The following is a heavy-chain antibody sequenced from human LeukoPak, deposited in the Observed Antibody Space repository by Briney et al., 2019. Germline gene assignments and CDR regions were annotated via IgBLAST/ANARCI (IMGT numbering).Heavy chain of an antibody. CDR2: ISSNGGST. CDR1: GFTFSSYA. J-gene: IGHJ3*02. CDR3: ARVPGYGGNSVGLGAFDI. D-gene: IGHD2-21*02. Sequence: PGGSLRLSCAASGFTFSSYALHWVRQAPGKGLEYVSAISSNGGSTYYANSVKGRFTISRDNSENTMYLQMGSLRAEDMAVYYCARVPGYGGNSVGLGAFDIWGQGTMVTVSS. V-gene: IGHV3-64*01.